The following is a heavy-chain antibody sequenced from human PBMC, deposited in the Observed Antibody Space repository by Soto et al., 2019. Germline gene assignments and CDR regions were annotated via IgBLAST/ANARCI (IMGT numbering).Heavy chain of an antibody. V-gene: IGHV3-23*01. Sequence: EVQLLESGGGLVQPGGSLRLSCAASGFTFSSYAMNWVRQAPGQGLEWVSTVSDSGGSTYYADSVQGRFTTSRDNSKNTLFLHMNSLGAEDTAIYYCARTIVGGVVHAFDFWGQGTLVTVSS. CDR1: GFTFSSYA. CDR3: ARTIVGGVVHAFDF. D-gene: IGHD1-26*01. CDR2: VSDSGGST. J-gene: IGHJ4*02.